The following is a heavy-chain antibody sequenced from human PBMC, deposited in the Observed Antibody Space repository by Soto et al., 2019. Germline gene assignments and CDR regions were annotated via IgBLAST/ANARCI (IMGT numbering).Heavy chain of an antibody. D-gene: IGHD1-20*01. CDR1: GFAFSSYG. CDR2: IWYDGSNK. V-gene: IGHV3-33*01. CDR3: ARDFQVYGGDYYHGMGV. Sequence: GGALRLSGAASGFAFSSYGMHWVRKAPGKGLEWVAIIWYDGSNKYYAHSVKGRFTISRDNSKNTLYLQMNSLRAEDTAVYYCARDFQVYGGDYYHGMGVWGQGTTVTVSS. J-gene: IGHJ6*02.